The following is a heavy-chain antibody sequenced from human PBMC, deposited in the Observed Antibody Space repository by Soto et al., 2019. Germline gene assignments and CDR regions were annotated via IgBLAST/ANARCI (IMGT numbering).Heavy chain of an antibody. J-gene: IGHJ3*02. CDR2: IYYSGST. CDR1: GYSISSSNW. D-gene: IGHD1-1*01. Sequence: SETLSLTCAVSGYSISSSNWWGWIRRPPGKGLEWIGYIYYSGSTYYNPSLKSRVTMSVDTSKNQFSLKLSSVTAVDTAVYYCARSNWNHGSGAFDIWGQGTMVTVSS. CDR3: ARSNWNHGSGAFDI. V-gene: IGHV4-28*01.